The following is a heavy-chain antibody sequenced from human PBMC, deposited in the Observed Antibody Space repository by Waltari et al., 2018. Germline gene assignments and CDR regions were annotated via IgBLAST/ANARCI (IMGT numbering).Heavy chain of an antibody. D-gene: IGHD3-3*01. Sequence: QVQLQESGPGLVKPSETLSLTCTVSGYSISSGYYWGWIRQPPGKGLEWIGSIYHSGSTYYNPSLKSRVTISVDTSKNQFSLKLSSVTAADTAVYYCAREDRLVHYDFWSGPIDYWGQGTLVTVSS. CDR3: AREDRLVHYDFWSGPIDY. CDR2: IYHSGST. V-gene: IGHV4-38-2*02. J-gene: IGHJ4*02. CDR1: GYSISSGYY.